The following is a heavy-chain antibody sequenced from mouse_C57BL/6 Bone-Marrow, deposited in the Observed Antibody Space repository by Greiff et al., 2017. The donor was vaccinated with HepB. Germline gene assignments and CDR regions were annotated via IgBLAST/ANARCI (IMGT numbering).Heavy chain of an antibody. J-gene: IGHJ3*01. CDR2: IYPGDGDT. Sequence: QVHVKQSGPELVKPGASVKISCKASGYAFSSSWMNWVKQRPGKGLEWIGRIYPGDGDTNYNGKFKGKATLTADKSSSTAYMQLSSLTSEDSAVYFCARAPLYYYGSSYWFAYWGQGTLVTVSA. V-gene: IGHV1-82*01. D-gene: IGHD1-1*01. CDR3: ARAPLYYYGSSYWFAY. CDR1: GYAFSSSW.